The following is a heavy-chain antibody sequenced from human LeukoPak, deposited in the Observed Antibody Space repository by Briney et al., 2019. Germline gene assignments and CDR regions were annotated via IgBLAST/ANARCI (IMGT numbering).Heavy chain of an antibody. Sequence: GASVKVSCKASGYTFTDYYMHWVQQAPGKGLEWMGRVDPEDGETIYAEKFQGRVTITADTSTDTAYMELSSLRSEDTAVYYCATDTTGAYSLDYWGQGTLVTVSS. CDR3: ATDTTGAYSLDY. J-gene: IGHJ4*02. V-gene: IGHV1-69-2*01. CDR1: GYTFTDYY. CDR2: VDPEDGET. D-gene: IGHD1-14*01.